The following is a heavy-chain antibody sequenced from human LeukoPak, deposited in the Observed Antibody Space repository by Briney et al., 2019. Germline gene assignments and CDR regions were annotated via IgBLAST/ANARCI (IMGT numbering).Heavy chain of an antibody. CDR1: GGTFSSYA. Sequence: ASVKVSCKASGGTFSSYAISWVRQAPGQGLEWMGRIIPILGIANYAQKFQGRVTITADKSTSTAYMELSSLRSEDTAVYYCASARGVAAAAGGIYFDYWGQGTLVTVSS. D-gene: IGHD6-13*01. J-gene: IGHJ4*02. CDR3: ASARGVAAAAGGIYFDY. V-gene: IGHV1-69*04. CDR2: IIPILGIA.